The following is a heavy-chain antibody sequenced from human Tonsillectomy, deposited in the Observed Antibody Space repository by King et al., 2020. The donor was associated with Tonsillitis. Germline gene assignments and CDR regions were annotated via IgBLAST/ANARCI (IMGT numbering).Heavy chain of an antibody. D-gene: IGHD2-15*01. Sequence: ITLQESGPTLVKPTQTLTLTCTFSGFSLSTSGVGVGWIRQPPGKALEWLALIYWNDDKRYSPSLKSRLTITKDTSKNQVVLTMTNMDPVDTATYYCAHSPGYCSGGSCYSGYYYYYGMDVWGQGTTVTVSS. CDR2: IYWNDDK. CDR3: AHSPGYCSGGSCYSGYYYYYGMDV. V-gene: IGHV2-5*01. CDR1: GFSLSTSGVG. J-gene: IGHJ6*02.